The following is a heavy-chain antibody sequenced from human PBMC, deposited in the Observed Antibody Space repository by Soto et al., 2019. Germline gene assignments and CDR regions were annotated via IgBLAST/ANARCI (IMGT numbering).Heavy chain of an antibody. D-gene: IGHD3-22*01. CDR1: GFTVNNNF. Sequence: AGGSLRPSCAASGFTVNNNFRSWCRQGPGKGLGWVSVIYSGGGTYYADSVKGRFTISRDYSKNTLYLQMSSLRAEDTAVYYCARVRDSSGYYWDFDYWGQGTLVTVSS. J-gene: IGHJ4*02. CDR2: IYSGGGT. V-gene: IGHV3-53*01. CDR3: ARVRDSSGYYWDFDY.